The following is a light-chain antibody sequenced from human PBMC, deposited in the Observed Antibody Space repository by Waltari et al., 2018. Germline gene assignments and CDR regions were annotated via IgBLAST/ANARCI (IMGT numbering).Light chain of an antibody. CDR2: DVT. CDR1: SIDVGGYNY. V-gene: IGLV2-14*01. J-gene: IGLJ2*01. CDR3: SSYTSSSTLV. Sequence: QSALTQPASVSGSPGQSITISCTGTSIDVGGYNYVSWYQQHPGKAPTLMIYDVTKRPSGVSNRFSGSKSGNTASLTISGLQTEDEADYYCSSYTSSSTLVFGGGTKLTVL.